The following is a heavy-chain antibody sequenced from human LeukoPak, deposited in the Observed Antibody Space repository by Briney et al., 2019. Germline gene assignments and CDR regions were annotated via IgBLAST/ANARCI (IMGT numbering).Heavy chain of an antibody. CDR3: ARGPTRANSTDY. V-gene: IGHV3-7*01. D-gene: IGHD2/OR15-2a*01. Sequence: PGGSLRLSCAASGFTFRSYWMSWVRQAPGKGLEWVANIKQDGSEKYYVDSVKGRFTISRDNAKNSLYLQMNSLRAEDTAVYYCARGPTRANSTDYWGQGALVTVSS. J-gene: IGHJ4*02. CDR2: IKQDGSEK. CDR1: GFTFRSYW.